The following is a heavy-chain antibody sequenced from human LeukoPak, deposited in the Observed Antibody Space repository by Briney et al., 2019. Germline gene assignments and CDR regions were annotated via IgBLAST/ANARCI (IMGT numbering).Heavy chain of an antibody. CDR3: AREPLNTAMVTFDY. J-gene: IGHJ4*02. CDR2: INTNTGNP. D-gene: IGHD5-18*01. CDR1: GYTFTSYA. V-gene: IGHV7-4-1*02. Sequence: ASVKVSCEASGYTFTSYAMNWVRQAPGQGLEWMGWINTNTGNPTYAQGFTGRFVFSLDTSVSTAYLQISSLKAEDTAVYYCAREPLNTAMVTFDYWGQGTLVTVSS.